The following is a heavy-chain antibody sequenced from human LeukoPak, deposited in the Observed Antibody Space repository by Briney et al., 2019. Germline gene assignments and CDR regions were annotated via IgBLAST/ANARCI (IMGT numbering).Heavy chain of an antibody. CDR2: IKGKSDGEAT. V-gene: IGHV3-15*01. D-gene: IGHD3-9*01. J-gene: IGHJ4*02. CDR3: TTDQGGDILTGC. Sequence: KSGGSLRLSCAASGFTFPNAWMHWVRQAPGKGLEWVGRIKGKSDGEATDYAAPAKGRFSISRDDSQYTLYLQMSSLKTEDTAVYYCTTDQGGDILTGCWGQGTLVTVSS. CDR1: GFTFPNAW.